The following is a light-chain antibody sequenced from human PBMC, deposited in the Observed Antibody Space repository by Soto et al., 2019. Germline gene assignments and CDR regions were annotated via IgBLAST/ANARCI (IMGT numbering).Light chain of an antibody. V-gene: IGLV8-61*01. CDR2: STK. CDR1: SGSVSTSYY. Sequence: QAVVTQEPPFSVSPGGTVTLTCGLSSGSVSTSYYPSWYQQTPGQAPRTLIYSTKTRSSGVPDRFSGSILGNKAALTITGAQADDESDYYCVLYVGSGLWVFGGGTKVTVL. J-gene: IGLJ3*02. CDR3: VLYVGSGLWV.